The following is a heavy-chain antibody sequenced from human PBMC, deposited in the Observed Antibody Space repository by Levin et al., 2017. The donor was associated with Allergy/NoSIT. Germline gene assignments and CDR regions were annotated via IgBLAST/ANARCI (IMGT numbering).Heavy chain of an antibody. CDR3: ASLTGSISMSYFDY. D-gene: IGHD1-26*01. CDR2: IFHNGKT. CDR1: GGSMPSSY. J-gene: IGHJ4*02. Sequence: SQTLSLTCTVSGGSMPSSYWSWLRQPPGKGLEWIGYIFHNGKTNYNPSLKGRVTMSLDTPKNQFSLKLTSVTAADTAVYYCASLTGSISMSYFDYWGQGTLVTVSS. V-gene: IGHV4-59*08.